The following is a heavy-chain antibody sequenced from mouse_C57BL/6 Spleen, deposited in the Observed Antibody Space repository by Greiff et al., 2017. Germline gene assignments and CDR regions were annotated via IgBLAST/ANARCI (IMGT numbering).Heavy chain of an antibody. CDR2: ISSGSSTI. J-gene: IGHJ4*01. Sequence: EVMLVESGGGLVKPGGSLKLSCAASGFTFSDYGMHWVRQAPEKGLEWVAYISSGSSTIYYADTVKGRFTISRDNAKNTLFLQMTSLRSADTAMYYCARTQTGTGAMDYWGQGTSVTVSS. CDR3: ARTQTGTGAMDY. V-gene: IGHV5-17*01. CDR1: GFTFSDYG. D-gene: IGHD4-1*01.